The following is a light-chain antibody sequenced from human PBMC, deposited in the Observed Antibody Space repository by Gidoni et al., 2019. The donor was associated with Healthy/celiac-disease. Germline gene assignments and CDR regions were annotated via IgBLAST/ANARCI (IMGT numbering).Light chain of an antibody. CDR1: QSVSSN. CDR2: GAS. J-gene: IGKJ1*01. V-gene: IGKV3-15*01. Sequence: EIVMTQSPATLSVSPGERATLSCRASQSVSSNLAWYQQKPGHAPRLRIYGASTRATGIPARFSGSGSVTEFTLTISSLQSEDFAVYYCQQYNNWPPWTFGQGTKVEIK. CDR3: QQYNNWPPWT.